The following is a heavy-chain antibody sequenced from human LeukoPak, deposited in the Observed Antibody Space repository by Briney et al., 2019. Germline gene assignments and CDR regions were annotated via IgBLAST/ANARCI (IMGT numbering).Heavy chain of an antibody. CDR2: IYYSGST. V-gene: IGHV4-59*01. CDR3: ARQAGDSSGYYYDY. CDR1: GGSISGYY. D-gene: IGHD3-22*01. Sequence: SETLSLTCTVSGGSISGYYWSWIRQPPGKGLEWIGYIYYSGSTNYNPSLKSRVTISVDTSKNQFSLKLSSATAADTAVYYCARQAGDSSGYYYDYWGQGTLVTVSS. J-gene: IGHJ4*02.